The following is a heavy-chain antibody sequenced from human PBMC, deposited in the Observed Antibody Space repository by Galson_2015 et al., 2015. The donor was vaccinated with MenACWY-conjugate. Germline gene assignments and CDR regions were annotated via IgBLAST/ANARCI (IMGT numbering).Heavy chain of an antibody. CDR3: ARHLYGGGECYFCYFDY. CDR1: GGSSSGYY. Sequence: SETLSLTCTVSGGSSSGYYWSWIRQSPGKGLEWLGYISYSGDTNYNPSLKSRVAISVDTSTNRFSLSLSSVTAADTAMYYCARHLYGGGECYFCYFDYWGQGTLVTVSS. J-gene: IGHJ4*02. V-gene: IGHV4-59*08. D-gene: IGHD2-21*01. CDR2: ISYSGDT.